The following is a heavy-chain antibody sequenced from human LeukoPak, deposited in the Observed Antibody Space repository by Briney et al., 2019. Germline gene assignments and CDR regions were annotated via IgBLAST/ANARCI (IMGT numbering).Heavy chain of an antibody. CDR1: GFTFSSYE. V-gene: IGHV3-48*03. CDR3: AKEDGYSYGYDFDY. D-gene: IGHD5-18*01. Sequence: PGGSLRLSCAASGFTFSSYEMNWVRRAPGKGLEWVSYISSSGSTIYYADSVKGRFTISRDNAKNSLYLQMNSLRAEDTAVYYCAKEDGYSYGYDFDYWGQGTLVTVSS. CDR2: ISSSGSTI. J-gene: IGHJ4*02.